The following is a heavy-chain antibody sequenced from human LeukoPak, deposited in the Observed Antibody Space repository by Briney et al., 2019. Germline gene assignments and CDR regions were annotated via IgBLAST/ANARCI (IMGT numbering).Heavy chain of an antibody. CDR3: ARDKSIGWERYPPDY. CDR1: GGTFSSYA. Sequence: ASVKVFCKASGGTFSSYAISWVRQAPGQGLEWMGRIDPDSGGTAYAQKFQDRVTVTSDTSINTVYMELSRLRSDDTAVYYCARDKSIGWERYPPDYWGQGTLVTVSS. D-gene: IGHD1-1*01. J-gene: IGHJ4*01. CDR2: IDPDSGGT. V-gene: IGHV1-2*02.